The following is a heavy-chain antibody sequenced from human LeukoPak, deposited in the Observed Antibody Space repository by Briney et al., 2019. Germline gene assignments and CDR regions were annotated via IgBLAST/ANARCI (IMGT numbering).Heavy chain of an antibody. J-gene: IGHJ4*02. CDR3: ARGSGSYSTYFDF. Sequence: GGSLTLSCAASGFRLDDYGMTWVRQAPGEGLEWVSGISWNGGSTGYVDSVKGRFTISRDNAKNSLYLQMNSLRGEDTALYYCARGSGSYSTYFDFWGQGTLVTVSS. D-gene: IGHD3-10*01. CDR2: ISWNGGST. V-gene: IGHV3-20*04. CDR1: GFRLDDYG.